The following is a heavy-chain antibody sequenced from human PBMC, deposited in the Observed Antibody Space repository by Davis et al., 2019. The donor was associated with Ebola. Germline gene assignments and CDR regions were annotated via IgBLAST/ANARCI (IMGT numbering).Heavy chain of an antibody. CDR3: ASSSWYAEYFQH. Sequence: GESLKISCAASGFTFSSYWMSWVRQAPGKGLEWVANIKQDGSEKYYVDSVKGRFTISRDNAKNSLYLQMNSLRAEDTAVYYCASSSWYAEYFQHWGQGTLVTVSS. CDR1: GFTFSSYW. V-gene: IGHV3-7*03. J-gene: IGHJ1*01. CDR2: IKQDGSEK. D-gene: IGHD6-13*01.